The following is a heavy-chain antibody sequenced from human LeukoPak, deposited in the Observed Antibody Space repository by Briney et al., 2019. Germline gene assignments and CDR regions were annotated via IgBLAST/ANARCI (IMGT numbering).Heavy chain of an antibody. V-gene: IGHV3-33*06. D-gene: IGHD5-18*01. CDR2: IWYDGSNK. CDR3: AKDSRLQLWDYFDY. CDR1: GFTFSSYG. Sequence: GGSLRLSCAASGFTFSSYGMRWVRQAPGKGLEWVAVIWYDGSNKYYADSVKGRFTISRDNSKNTLYLQMNSLRAEDTAVYYCAKDSRLQLWDYFDYWGQGTLVTVSP. J-gene: IGHJ4*02.